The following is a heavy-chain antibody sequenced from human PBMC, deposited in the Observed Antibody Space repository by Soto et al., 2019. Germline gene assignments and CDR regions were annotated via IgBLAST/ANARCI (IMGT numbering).Heavy chain of an antibody. J-gene: IGHJ6*03. V-gene: IGHV4-59*01. CDR2: IDDTGST. Sequence: QVQLQESGPGLVKPSETLSLTCTVSGDSISSSYWNWIRQAPGKGLEWIGYIDDTGSTNYNPSLKSRVTFSVDPSNKQYSLKLSSVTAADTAVYYCARGVLEWLLRDSYYYYMDVWGKGTTVTVSS. CDR3: ARGVLEWLLRDSYYYYMDV. CDR1: GDSISSSY. D-gene: IGHD3-3*01.